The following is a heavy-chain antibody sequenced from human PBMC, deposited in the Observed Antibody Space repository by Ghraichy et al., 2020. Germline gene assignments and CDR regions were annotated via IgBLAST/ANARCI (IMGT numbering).Heavy chain of an antibody. V-gene: IGHV4-39*01. J-gene: IGHJ4*02. D-gene: IGHD6-19*01. CDR1: GASISTNNYY. Sequence: SETLSLTCNVSGASISTNNYYWAWIRQPPGKRLEWIGSIDFGGTTYYNPSLRGRVTISADTSKNQFTLKHTSVTAADTAIYYCASRSNGWPRIVDYWGQGTLVTVSS. CDR2: IDFGGTT. CDR3: ASRSNGWPRIVDY.